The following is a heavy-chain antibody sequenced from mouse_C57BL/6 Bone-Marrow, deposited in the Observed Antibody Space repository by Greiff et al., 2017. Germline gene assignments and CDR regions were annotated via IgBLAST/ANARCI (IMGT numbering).Heavy chain of an antibody. CDR1: GFTFSDYG. J-gene: IGHJ1*03. CDR3: ARDSYGSSYDWYFDV. D-gene: IGHD1-1*01. CDR2: ISSGSSTI. V-gene: IGHV5-17*01. Sequence: EVQVVESGGGLVKPGGSLKLSCAASGFTFSDYGMHWVRQAPEKGLEWVAYISSGSSTIYYADTVKGRFTISRDNAKNTLFLQMTSLRSEDTAMYYGARDSYGSSYDWYFDVWGTGTTVTVSS.